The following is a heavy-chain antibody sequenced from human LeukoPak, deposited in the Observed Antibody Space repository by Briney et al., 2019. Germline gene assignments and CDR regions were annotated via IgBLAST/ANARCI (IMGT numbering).Heavy chain of an antibody. J-gene: IGHJ3*02. Sequence: VASVKVSCKASGYTFTSYYMHWVRQAPGQGLELMGIINPSGGSTSYAQKFQGRVTMTRDTSTSTVYMELSSLRSEDTAVYYCAREMATRLLAFDIWGQGTMVTVSS. CDR1: GYTFTSYY. D-gene: IGHD5-24*01. V-gene: IGHV1-46*03. CDR2: INPSGGST. CDR3: AREMATRLLAFDI.